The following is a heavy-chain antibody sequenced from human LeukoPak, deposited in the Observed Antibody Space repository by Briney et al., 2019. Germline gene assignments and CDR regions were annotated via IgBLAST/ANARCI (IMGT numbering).Heavy chain of an antibody. V-gene: IGHV3-23*01. Sequence: PGGSLRLSCAASGFTFSSYAMSWVRQAPGKGLEWVSAISGSGGSTYYADSVKGRFTISRDNSKYTLYLQMNSLRAEDTAVYYCAKYEQASHYYYYYMDVWGKGTTVTVSS. D-gene: IGHD3-3*01. CDR1: GFTFSSYA. J-gene: IGHJ6*03. CDR3: AKYEQASHYYYYYMDV. CDR2: ISGSGGST.